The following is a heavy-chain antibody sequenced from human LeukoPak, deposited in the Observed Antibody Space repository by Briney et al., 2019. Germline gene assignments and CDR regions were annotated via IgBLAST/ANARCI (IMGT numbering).Heavy chain of an antibody. Sequence: SETLSLTCTVSGGSISSYYWSWIRQPPGKGLEWIGYIYYSGSTNYNPSLKSRVTISVDTSKNQFSLKLSSVTAADTAVYYCARAYITISSHPLMDVWGKGTTVTISS. D-gene: IGHD3-9*01. V-gene: IGHV4-59*08. CDR2: IYYSGST. CDR3: ARAYITISSHPLMDV. CDR1: GGSISSYY. J-gene: IGHJ6*03.